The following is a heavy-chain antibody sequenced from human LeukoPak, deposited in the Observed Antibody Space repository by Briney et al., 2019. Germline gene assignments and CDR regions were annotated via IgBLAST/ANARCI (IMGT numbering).Heavy chain of an antibody. CDR3: ARRLPRPYYYMDV. Sequence: GGSLRLSCAASGFTFSSYAMHWVRQAPGKGLEWVAVISYDGSNKYYADSVKGRFTISRDNSKNTLYLQMNSLRAEDTAVYYCARRLPRPYYYMDVWGKGTTVTVSS. V-gene: IGHV3-30*04. CDR2: ISYDGSNK. CDR1: GFTFSSYA. J-gene: IGHJ6*03.